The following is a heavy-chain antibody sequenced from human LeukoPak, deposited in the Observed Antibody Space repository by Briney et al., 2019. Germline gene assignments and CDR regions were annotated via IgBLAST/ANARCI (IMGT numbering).Heavy chain of an antibody. CDR1: GFTFSSYG. J-gene: IGHJ4*02. Sequence: GGSLRLSCAASGFTFSSYGMSWVRQAPGKGLEWVSAISGSGDRTYYADSGKGRFTISRDSSKNTLYLQMNSLRAEDTAVYYCARDLCYYGSGSFDYWGQGTLVTVSS. V-gene: IGHV3-23*01. CDR3: ARDLCYYGSGSFDY. D-gene: IGHD3-10*01. CDR2: ISGSGDRT.